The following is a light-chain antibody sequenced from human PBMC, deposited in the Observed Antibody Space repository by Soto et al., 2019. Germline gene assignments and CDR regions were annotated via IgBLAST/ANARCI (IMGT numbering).Light chain of an antibody. CDR3: QQYGGSPRT. Sequence: ETVLTQSPATLSLSPGDRATLSCRASRRVSSYLAWYQQKAGQAPRLLIYDASNRAAGTPARFSGSGSGTDFTLTISRLEPEDFAVYYCQQYGGSPRTFGQGTKVDIK. J-gene: IGKJ1*01. CDR1: RRVSSY. CDR2: DAS. V-gene: IGKV3-11*01.